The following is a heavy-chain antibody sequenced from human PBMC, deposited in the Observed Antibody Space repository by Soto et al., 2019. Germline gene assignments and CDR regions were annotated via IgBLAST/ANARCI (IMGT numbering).Heavy chain of an antibody. CDR1: GYIFTGYF. CDR2: INPNTSAT. CDR3: ARITWGXXXYHGMDV. V-gene: IGHV1-2*02. Sequence: VKVSCKASGYIFTGYFXXXXRQAPGQGLEWMGWINPNTSATNYEQKFQGRVTMTRDTSLGAAXMELTSLRPDDTALYYCARITWGXXXYHGMDVWGQGTXVTVSS. J-gene: IGHJ6*02. D-gene: IGHD1-26*01.